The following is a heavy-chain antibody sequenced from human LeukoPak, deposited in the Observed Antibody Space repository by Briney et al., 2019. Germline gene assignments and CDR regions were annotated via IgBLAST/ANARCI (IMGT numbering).Heavy chain of an antibody. J-gene: IGHJ4*02. CDR3: ARDVGARLPGY. CDR1: GGSISSNNW. CDR2: IYHSGNS. Sequence: SSGTLSLTCAVSGGSISSNNWWSWVRQPPGKGLEWIGEIYHSGNSNYNPSLKSRVTVSVDKSKNQFSLKLSSVTAADTAVYYCARDVGARLPGYWGQGILVTVSS. V-gene: IGHV4-4*02. D-gene: IGHD6-6*01.